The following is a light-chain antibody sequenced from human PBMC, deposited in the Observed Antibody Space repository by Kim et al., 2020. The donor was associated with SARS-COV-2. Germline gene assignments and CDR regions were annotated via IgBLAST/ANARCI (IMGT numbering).Light chain of an antibody. CDR3: QSYDSSLSGSWV. CDR2: VNS. Sequence: VTISCTGGSSNIGAGYDVHWYQQLPGTAPKLLIYVNSNRPSGVPDRFSGSKSGTSASLAITGLQAEDEADYYCQSYDSSLSGSWVFGGGTQLTVL. J-gene: IGLJ3*02. V-gene: IGLV1-40*01. CDR1: SSNIGAGYD.